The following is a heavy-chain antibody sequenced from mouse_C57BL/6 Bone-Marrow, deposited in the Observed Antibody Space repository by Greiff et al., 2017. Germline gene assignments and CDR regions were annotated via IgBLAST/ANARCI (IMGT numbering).Heavy chain of an antibody. D-gene: IGHD2-3*01. CDR2: IDPNSGGT. V-gene: IGHV1-72*01. J-gene: IGHJ4*01. CDR3: ARYPLLYDCYYFYYAMDY. Sequence: VQLQQSGAELVKPGASVKLSCKASGYTFTSYWMHWVKQRPGRGLEWIGRIDPNSGGTKYNEKFKSKATLTVDKPSSTAYMQLSSLTSEDSAVYYCARYPLLYDCYYFYYAMDYWGQGTSVTVSS. CDR1: GYTFTSYW.